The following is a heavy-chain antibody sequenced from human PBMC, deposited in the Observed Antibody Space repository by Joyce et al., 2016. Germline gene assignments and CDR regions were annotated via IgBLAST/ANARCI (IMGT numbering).Heavy chain of an antibody. CDR2: ISRSSSNI. CDR1: GFDFTIYS. J-gene: IGHJ6*02. D-gene: IGHD3-10*01. V-gene: IGHV3-48*02. CDR3: ARKSMRLGEFNYAMDV. Sequence: EVQLVESGGGLVQPGGSLRLSCVASGFDFTIYSMNWVRQAPGKGLEWISYISRSSSNIYYEDSLKGRFTIARDNAKASVYLQIDSLRDEDTAVYYCARKSMRLGEFNYAMDVWGQGITVIVSS.